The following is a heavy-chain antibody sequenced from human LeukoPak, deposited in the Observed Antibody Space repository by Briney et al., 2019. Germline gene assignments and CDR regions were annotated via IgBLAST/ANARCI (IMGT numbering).Heavy chain of an antibody. CDR2: IYYSGST. Sequence: SETLSLTCTDSGGSISSYYWSWIRQPPGKGVEWIGYIYYSGSTNYNPSLKSRVTISVDTSKNQFSLKLSSVTAADTTVYYCASSIVGATPFDYWGQGTLVTVSS. CDR3: ASSIVGATPFDY. V-gene: IGHV4-59*01. CDR1: GGSISSYY. D-gene: IGHD1-26*01. J-gene: IGHJ4*02.